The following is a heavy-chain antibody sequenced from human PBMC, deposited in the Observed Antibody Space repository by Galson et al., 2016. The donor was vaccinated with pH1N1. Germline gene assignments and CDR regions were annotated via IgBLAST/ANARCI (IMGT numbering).Heavy chain of an antibody. V-gene: IGHV1-18*01. CDR3: ARDFTPSSDIDDFDT. D-gene: IGHD1-26*01. CDR1: GYTFTIYA. Sequence: SVKVSCKASGYTFTIYAISWVRQAPGQGLEWMGWINVYNGKTNYAQKFQGRVTMTTDTSTTTAYMELRSLRSDDTAVYYCARDFTPSSDIDDFDTWGQGTRATV. CDR2: INVYNGKT. J-gene: IGHJ3*02.